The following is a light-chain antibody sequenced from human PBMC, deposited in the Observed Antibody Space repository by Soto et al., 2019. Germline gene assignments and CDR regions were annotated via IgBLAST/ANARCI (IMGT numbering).Light chain of an antibody. CDR2: GAS. CDR3: QQYNNWPLL. Sequence: EIVMTQSPATLSVSPGERATLSCRASQSVSSNLAWYQQKPGQAPRLLIYGASTRATGIPARFSGSGSGTEFTLTISSLQTEDFAGYYCQQYNNWPLLFGKGTRLEIK. J-gene: IGKJ5*01. V-gene: IGKV3-15*01. CDR1: QSVSSN.